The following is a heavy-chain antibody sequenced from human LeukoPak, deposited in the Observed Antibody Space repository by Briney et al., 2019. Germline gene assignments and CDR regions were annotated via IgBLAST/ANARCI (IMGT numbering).Heavy chain of an antibody. D-gene: IGHD3-22*01. CDR1: GFTFSSYW. Sequence: PGGSLTLYCAASGFTFSSYWMHWVSQAPGKGLVWVSRISSDGSSTDYADSVKGRFTISRDNAKNTLYLQMNSLRAEDTAVYYCASRIPYDSSSYWGQGTLVTVSS. CDR3: ASRIPYDSSSY. CDR2: ISSDGSST. V-gene: IGHV3-74*01. J-gene: IGHJ4*02.